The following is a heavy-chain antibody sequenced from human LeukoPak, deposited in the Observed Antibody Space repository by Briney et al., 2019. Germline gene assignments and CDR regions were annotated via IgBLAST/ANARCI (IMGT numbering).Heavy chain of an antibody. Sequence: PGGSLRLSCVASGFTFSYWMHWVRQDPRKGLVWVSRINGDGSNINYADSVRGRFTISRDNAKNTLYLQMNTLRVEDAAVYYCARDLMDYDVSTGLHHYYMDVWGQGTTATVSS. CDR2: INGDGSNI. D-gene: IGHD3-9*01. CDR1: GFTFSYW. J-gene: IGHJ6*02. V-gene: IGHV3-74*01. CDR3: ARDLMDYDVSTGLHHYYMDV.